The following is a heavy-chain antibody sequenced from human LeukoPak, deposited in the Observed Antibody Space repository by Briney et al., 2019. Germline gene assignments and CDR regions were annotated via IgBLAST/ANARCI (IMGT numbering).Heavy chain of an antibody. CDR2: ISGSGGST. CDR3: AARKGRREPVRSHKRVYYMDV. CDR1: GFTFSSYA. J-gene: IGHJ6*03. D-gene: IGHD3-10*01. V-gene: IGHV3-23*01. Sequence: GGSLRLSCAASGFTFSSYAMSWVRQAPGKGLEWVSAISGSGGSTYYADSVKGRFTISRDNSKNTLYLQMNSLRAEDTAVYYCAARKGRREPVRSHKRVYYMDVGIKGTTVNVSS.